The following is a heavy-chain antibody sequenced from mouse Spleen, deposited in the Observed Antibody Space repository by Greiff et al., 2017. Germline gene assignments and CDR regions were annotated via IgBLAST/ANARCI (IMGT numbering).Heavy chain of an antibody. CDR3: ASIYYGVPFAY. J-gene: IGHJ3*01. CDR1: GFSLTSYG. Sequence: QVQLQQSGPGLVPPSQSLSITCTVSGFSLTSYGVHWVRQSPGKGLEWLGVIWSGGSTDYNAAFISRLSISKDNSKSQVFFKMNSLQADDTAIYYCASIYYGVPFAYWGQGTLVTVSA. D-gene: IGHD2-13*01. V-gene: IGHV2-4-1*01. CDR2: IWSGGST.